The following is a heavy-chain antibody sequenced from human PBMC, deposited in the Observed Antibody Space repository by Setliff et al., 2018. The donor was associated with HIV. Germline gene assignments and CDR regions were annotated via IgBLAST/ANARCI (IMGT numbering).Heavy chain of an antibody. CDR1: GGSVNSQSDY. V-gene: IGHV4-61*09. J-gene: IGHJ4*02. CDR3: ARARGSTLYINTFDS. Sequence: SETLSLTCTVSGGSVNSQSDYWTWIRQPAGKGLEWLGHIYISRSTNYNPSFKGRVAMSVDRSKNQLSLKLSSVTAADTAVYHCARARGSTLYINTFDSWGQGTLVTVSS. CDR2: IYISRST. D-gene: IGHD3-16*01.